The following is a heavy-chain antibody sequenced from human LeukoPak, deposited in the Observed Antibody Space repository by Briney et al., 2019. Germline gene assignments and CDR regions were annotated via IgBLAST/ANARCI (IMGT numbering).Heavy chain of an antibody. CDR3: ARGSAAKELRWFDT. CDR1: GGSFSRYY. V-gene: IGHV4-59*01. D-gene: IGHD1-7*01. CDR2: IYYSGST. J-gene: IGHJ5*02. Sequence: PSETLSLTCTVSGGSFSRYYWSWIRQPPGKGLEWIGYIYYSGSTNYNPSLKSRVTISVDTSKNQFSLRLSSVTAADTAVYYCARGSAAKELRWFDTRGQGTLVTVSS.